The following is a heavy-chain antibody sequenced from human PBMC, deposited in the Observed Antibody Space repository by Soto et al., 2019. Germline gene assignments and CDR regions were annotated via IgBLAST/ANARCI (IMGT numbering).Heavy chain of an antibody. CDR2: ISSSSSTI. CDR3: ARAGYYGSGILL. J-gene: IGHJ4*02. CDR1: GFPFNCYS. D-gene: IGHD3-10*01. V-gene: IGHV3-48*02. Sequence: EVQLVESGGGLVQPGGALRLSCAASGFPFNCYSMKWVRQAPGKGLEWVSYISSSSSTIYYADSVKGRFTISRDNAKNSLYLQMNSLRDEDTAVYYCARAGYYGSGILLWGQGTLVTVSS.